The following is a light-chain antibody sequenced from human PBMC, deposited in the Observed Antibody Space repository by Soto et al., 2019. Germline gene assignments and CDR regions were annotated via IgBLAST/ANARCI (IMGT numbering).Light chain of an antibody. CDR3: GTWDTSLNVYV. CDR1: SSNIGNNY. Sequence: QSVSTQPPSVSAAPGQKVTISCSGSSSNIGNNYVSWYQQLPGTAPKLLIYEDNKRPSGIPDRFSGSKSDTSATLGITGLQTGDEADYFCGTWDTSLNVYVFATGTKLTVL. V-gene: IGLV1-51*02. J-gene: IGLJ1*01. CDR2: EDN.